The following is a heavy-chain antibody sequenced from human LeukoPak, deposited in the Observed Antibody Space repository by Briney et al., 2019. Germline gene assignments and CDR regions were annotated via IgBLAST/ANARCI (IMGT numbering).Heavy chain of an antibody. CDR2: IYTSGST. CDR3: ASSYSGSYYSYWYFDL. Sequence: SETLSLTCTVSGGSISSYYWSWIRQPPGKGLEGIGYIYTSGSTNYNPSLKSRVTISVDTSKNQFSLKLSSVTAADTAVYYCASSYSGSYYSYWYFDLWGRGTLVTVSS. J-gene: IGHJ2*01. D-gene: IGHD1-26*01. CDR1: GGSISSYY. V-gene: IGHV4-4*09.